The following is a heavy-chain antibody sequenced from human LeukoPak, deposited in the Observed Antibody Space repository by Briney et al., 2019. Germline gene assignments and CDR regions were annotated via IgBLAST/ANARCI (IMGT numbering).Heavy chain of an antibody. V-gene: IGHV4-59*01. CDR1: GGSISSYY. CDR3: ERVYSNWFDP. CDR2: IYYSGST. Sequence: SETLSLTCTVSGGSISSYYWSWIRQPPGKGLEWIGYIYYSGSTNYNPSPKSRVTISVDTSKNQFSLKLSSVTAADTAVYYCERVYSNWFDPWGQGTLVTVSS. J-gene: IGHJ5*02. D-gene: IGHD1-26*01.